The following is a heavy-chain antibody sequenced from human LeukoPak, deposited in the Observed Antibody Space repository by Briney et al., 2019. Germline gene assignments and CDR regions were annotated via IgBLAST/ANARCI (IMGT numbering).Heavy chain of an antibody. CDR2: ISWNSGSI. CDR1: GFTFDDYA. V-gene: IGHV3-9*01. CDR3: AKSGYYDSSGLGDYFDY. Sequence: PGGSLRLSCAASGFTFDDYAMHWVRHAPGKGLEWVSGISWNSGSIGYADSVKGRFTISRDNAKNSLYLQMNSLRAEDTALYYCAKSGYYDSSGLGDYFDYWGQGTLVTVSS. D-gene: IGHD3-22*01. J-gene: IGHJ4*02.